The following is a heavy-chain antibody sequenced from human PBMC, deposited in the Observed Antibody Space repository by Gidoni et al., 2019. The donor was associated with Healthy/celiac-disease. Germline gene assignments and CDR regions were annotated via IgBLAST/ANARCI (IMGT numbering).Heavy chain of an antibody. J-gene: IGHJ3*02. CDR1: GFTFSSYS. CDR3: ARVRPLVAFDI. V-gene: IGHV3-21*01. D-gene: IGHD2-8*02. Sequence: EVQLVESGGGLVKPGGSLRLSCAASGFTFSSYSMNWVRQAPGKGLEWVSNISSSSSYIYYADQGKGRLTISRDNDKNSLYLQMNSLRAEETAVYYCARVRPLVAFDIWGQGTMVTVSS. CDR2: ISSSSSYI.